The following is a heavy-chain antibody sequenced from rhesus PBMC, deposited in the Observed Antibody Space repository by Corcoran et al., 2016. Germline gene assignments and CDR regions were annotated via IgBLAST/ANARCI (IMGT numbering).Heavy chain of an antibody. V-gene: IGHV3-178*01. Sequence: EVQLVESGGGWAKPGGSLRLPGAASGFTVSDSYMDWVRQAPGKGLGWFSRISNGGGSTWYADSVKGRFTISRENAKNTLYFQMNSLRAEDTAVYYCARREFDYWGQGVLVTVSS. CDR1: GFTVSDSY. CDR2: ISNGGGST. J-gene: IGHJ4*01. D-gene: IGHD1-44*02. CDR3: ARREFDY.